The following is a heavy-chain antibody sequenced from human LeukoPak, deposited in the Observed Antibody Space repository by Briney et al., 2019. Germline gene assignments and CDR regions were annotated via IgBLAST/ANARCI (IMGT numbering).Heavy chain of an antibody. J-gene: IGHJ5*02. CDR1: GVIFSGYS. CDR2: ISSISTDI. Sequence: PGGSLRLSCAASGVIFSGYSMSWVRQAPGEGLEWLSYISSISTDIYYSDSVKGRFTVSRDNARNTLYLQTNSLSAEDTAVYSCATGTFPWGQGTLVTVPS. CDR3: ATGTFP. V-gene: IGHV3-21*05.